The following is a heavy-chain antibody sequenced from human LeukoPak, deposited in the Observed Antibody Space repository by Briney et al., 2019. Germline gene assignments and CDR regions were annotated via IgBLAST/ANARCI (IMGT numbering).Heavy chain of an antibody. CDR2: INPSGGST. Sequence: ASVKVSCKASGYTFTSYYMHWVRQAPGQGLEWMGIINPSGGSTSYAQKFQGRVTMTRDTSTSTVYMELSSLRSEDTAVYYCAREGYVVVPAAQYYYYYGMDVWGQGTTVTVSS. CDR3: AREGYVVVPAAQYYYYYGMDV. D-gene: IGHD2-2*01. J-gene: IGHJ6*02. V-gene: IGHV1-46*01. CDR1: GYTFTSYY.